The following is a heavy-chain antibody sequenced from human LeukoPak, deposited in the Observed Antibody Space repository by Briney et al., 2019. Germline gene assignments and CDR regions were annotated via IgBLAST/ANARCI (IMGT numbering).Heavy chain of an antibody. V-gene: IGHV1-8*01. CDR2: MNPNSGNT. CDR1: GYTFTSYD. Sequence: ASVKVSCKASGYTFTSYDINWVRQAPGQGLEWMGWMNPNSGNTGYAQKFQGRVTMTRNTSISTAYMELSSLRSEDTAVYYCARGSPILTGYYVYYMDVWGKGTTVTVSS. J-gene: IGHJ6*03. CDR3: ARGSPILTGYYVYYMDV. D-gene: IGHD3-9*01.